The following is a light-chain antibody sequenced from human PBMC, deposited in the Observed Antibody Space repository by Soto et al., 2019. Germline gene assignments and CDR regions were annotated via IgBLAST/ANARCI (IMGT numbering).Light chain of an antibody. CDR2: DVS. CDR1: SSDVGGYNY. J-gene: IGLJ2*01. Sequence: QSALTQPRSGSGSPGQSVTISCTGTSSDVGGYNYVSWYQQHPGKAPKLMIYDVSKRPSGVPDRFSGSKSGNTASLTISGLQAEDEADYYCCSYAGSYTVLFGGGTKVTVL. V-gene: IGLV2-11*01. CDR3: CSYAGSYTVL.